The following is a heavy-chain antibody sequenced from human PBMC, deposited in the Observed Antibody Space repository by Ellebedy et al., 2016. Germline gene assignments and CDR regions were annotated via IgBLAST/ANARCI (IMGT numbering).Heavy chain of an antibody. CDR1: GYTLTELS. V-gene: IGHV1-24*01. J-gene: IGHJ6*02. CDR2: FDPEDGET. Sequence: ASVKVSCKVSGYTLTELSMHWVRQAPGKGLEWMGGFDPEDGETIYAQKFQDRVTIIADKSTSTAFMELSSMRSEDTAVYYCARTHTAMLEYNYGMDVWGQGTTVTVSS. CDR3: ARTHTAMLEYNYGMDV. D-gene: IGHD5-18*01.